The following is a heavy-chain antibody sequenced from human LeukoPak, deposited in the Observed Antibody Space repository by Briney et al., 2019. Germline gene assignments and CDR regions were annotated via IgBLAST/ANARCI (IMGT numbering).Heavy chain of an antibody. J-gene: IGHJ3*02. CDR1: GLTVSRNY. D-gene: IGHD6-19*01. V-gene: IGHV3-53*01. CDR2: IYSGGST. Sequence: GGSLRLSCAASGLTVSRNYMSWVRQAPGKGLESVSVIYSGGSTYYADSVRGRFTISRDNAKNSLYLQMNSLRAEDTAVYYCARDGEQWLVSGAFDIWGQGTMVTVSS. CDR3: ARDGEQWLVSGAFDI.